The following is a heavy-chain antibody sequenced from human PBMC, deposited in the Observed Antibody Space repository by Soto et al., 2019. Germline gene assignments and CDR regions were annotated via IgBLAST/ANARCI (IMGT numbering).Heavy chain of an antibody. V-gene: IGHV2-5*02. CDR3: TSSGVGVWGYGYGCFAY. J-gene: IGHJ4*02. CDR1: GFSLSTSGVG. Sequence: QITLKESGPTLVKPTQTLTLTCTFSGFSLSTSGVGVGWIRQPPGEALEWLALIYWDDDKRYSPSLKTRLTITKDTSKNQVVLTMTNLDPVDTATYYCTSSGVGVWGYGYGCFAYWGQGTLVTVSS. CDR2: IYWDDDK. D-gene: IGHD5-18*01.